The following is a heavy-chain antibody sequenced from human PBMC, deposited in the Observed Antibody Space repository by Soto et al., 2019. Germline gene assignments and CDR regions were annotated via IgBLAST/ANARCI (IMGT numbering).Heavy chain of an antibody. J-gene: IGHJ3*02. CDR1: GFTFSSYS. CDR3: ARDMGGGWLRLPGAFDI. D-gene: IGHD5-12*01. Sequence: GGSLRLSCAASGFTFSSYSMNWVRQAPGKGLEWVSYISSSSSTIYYADSVKGRFTISRDNAKNSLYLQMNSLRDEDTAVYYCARDMGGGWLRLPGAFDIWGQGTMVTVSS. V-gene: IGHV3-48*02. CDR2: ISSSSSTI.